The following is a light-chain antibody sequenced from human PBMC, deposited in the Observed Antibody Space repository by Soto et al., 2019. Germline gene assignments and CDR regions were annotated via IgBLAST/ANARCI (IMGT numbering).Light chain of an antibody. V-gene: IGKV3-20*01. CDR1: QSVSSNY. J-gene: IGKJ3*01. Sequence: EIVLTQSPGTLSWSPGERATLSCRANQSVSSNYLAWYQQKPGQSPRLLIYGASSRANGIPDRFSGSGSGTDFTLTINGLEPEDFAVYYCQQYATSARLTFGPGTKVDI. CDR3: QQYATSARLT. CDR2: GAS.